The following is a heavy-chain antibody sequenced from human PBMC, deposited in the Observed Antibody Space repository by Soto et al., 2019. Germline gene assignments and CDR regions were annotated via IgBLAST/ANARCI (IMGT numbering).Heavy chain of an antibody. V-gene: IGHV3-53*01. D-gene: IGHD6-19*01. CDR1: GFTVSSNY. J-gene: IGHJ4*02. Sequence: GGSLRLSCAASGFTVSSNYMSWVRQAPGKGLEWVSVIYSSGSTYYADSVKGRFTISRDNSKNTLYLQMNSLRAEDTAVYYCASNPSLYSSGWYVDYWGQGTLVTVSS. CDR2: IYSSGST. CDR3: ASNPSLYSSGWYVDY.